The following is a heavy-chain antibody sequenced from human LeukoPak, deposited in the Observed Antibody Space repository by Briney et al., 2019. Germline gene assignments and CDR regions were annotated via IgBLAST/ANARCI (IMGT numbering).Heavy chain of an antibody. J-gene: IGHJ4*02. V-gene: IGHV4-38-2*02. Sequence: KPSETLSLTCTVSGYSISSGYYWGWIRQPPGKGLEWIGSIYHSGSTYYNPSLKSRVTISVDTSKNQFSLKLSSVTAADTAVYYCARGGATNGVCCLFDYWGQGTLVTVSS. CDR2: IYHSGST. CDR3: ARGGATNGVCCLFDY. CDR1: GYSISSGYY. D-gene: IGHD2-8*01.